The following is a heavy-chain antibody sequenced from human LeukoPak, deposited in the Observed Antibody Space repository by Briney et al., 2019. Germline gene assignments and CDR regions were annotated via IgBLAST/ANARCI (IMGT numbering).Heavy chain of an antibody. Sequence: GRSLRLSCAASGFTFSSYAMHWVRQAPGKGLEWVAVISYDGSNKHYADSVKGRFTISRDNSKNTLYLQMNSLRAEDTAVYYCARDSLGMVRGVISQYYYGMDVWGKGTTVTVSS. CDR1: GFTFSSYA. CDR2: ISYDGSNK. V-gene: IGHV3-30*04. CDR3: ARDSLGMVRGVISQYYYGMDV. D-gene: IGHD3-10*01. J-gene: IGHJ6*04.